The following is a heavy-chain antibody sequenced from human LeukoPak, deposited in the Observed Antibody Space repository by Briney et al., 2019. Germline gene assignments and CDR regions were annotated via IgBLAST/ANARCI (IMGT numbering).Heavy chain of an antibody. J-gene: IGHJ3*02. V-gene: IGHV3-49*04. CDR1: GFTFGDYA. CDR3: ARDGGEDAFDI. CDR2: IRSKAYGGTT. Sequence: GRSLRLSCTASGFTFGDYAMSWVRQAPGKGLEWVGFIRSKAYGGTTEYAASVKGRFTISRDDSKSIAYLQMNSLKTEDTAVYYCARDGGEDAFDIWGQGTMVTVSS. D-gene: IGHD3-16*01.